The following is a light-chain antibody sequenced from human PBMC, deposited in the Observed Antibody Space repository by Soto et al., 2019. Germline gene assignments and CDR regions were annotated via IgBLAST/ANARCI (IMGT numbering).Light chain of an antibody. CDR1: SSDVGGYKY. V-gene: IGLV2-11*01. J-gene: IGLJ1*01. CDR3: CSYTSSSTLYV. CDR2: GVS. Sequence: QSALTQSRSVSGSPGQSVTISCTGTSSDVGGYKYVSWYQQKPGKAPKLIIYGVSRWPSGVPNRFSGSKSGNRASLTISGLQAEDEGDYYCCSYTSSSTLYVFGTGTKVTVL.